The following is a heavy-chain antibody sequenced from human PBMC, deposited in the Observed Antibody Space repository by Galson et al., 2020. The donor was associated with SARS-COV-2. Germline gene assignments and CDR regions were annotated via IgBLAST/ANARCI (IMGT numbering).Heavy chain of an antibody. CDR1: GYTFTSYG. V-gene: IGHV1-18*01. Sequence: ASVKVTCKASGYTFTSYGISWVRQAPGQGLEWMGWISAYNGNTNYAQKLQGRVTMTTDTSTSTAYMELRSLRSDDTAVYYCVTTKVFQDAFDIWGQGTMVTVSS. J-gene: IGHJ3*02. D-gene: IGHD5-12*01. CDR3: VTTKVFQDAFDI. CDR2: ISAYNGNT.